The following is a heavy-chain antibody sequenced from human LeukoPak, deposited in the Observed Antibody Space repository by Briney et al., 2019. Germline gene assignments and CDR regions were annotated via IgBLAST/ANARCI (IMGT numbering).Heavy chain of an antibody. CDR1: GFTFSSYA. D-gene: IGHD3-22*01. J-gene: IGHJ4*02. V-gene: IGHV3-23*01. CDR2: ISGSGGST. CDR3: AIETYYYDSSGLPFDY. Sequence: QSGGSLRLSCAASGFTFSSYAMSWVRQAPGKGLEWVSAISGSGGSTYYADSVKGRFTISRDNAKNSLYLQMNSLRAEDTAVYYCAIETYYYDSSGLPFDYWGQGTLVTVSS.